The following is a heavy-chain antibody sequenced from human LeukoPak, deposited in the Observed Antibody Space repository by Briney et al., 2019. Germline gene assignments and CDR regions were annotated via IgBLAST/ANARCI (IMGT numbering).Heavy chain of an antibody. Sequence: ASVKVSCKASGHTFTSYAMHWVRQAPGQRLEWMGWINAGNGNTKYSQKFQGRVTITRDTSASTAYMELSSLRSEDTAVYYCASNGPVAGYYGMDVWGQGTTVTVSS. J-gene: IGHJ6*02. V-gene: IGHV1-3*01. CDR3: ASNGPVAGYYGMDV. CDR2: INAGNGNT. D-gene: IGHD6-19*01. CDR1: GHTFTSYA.